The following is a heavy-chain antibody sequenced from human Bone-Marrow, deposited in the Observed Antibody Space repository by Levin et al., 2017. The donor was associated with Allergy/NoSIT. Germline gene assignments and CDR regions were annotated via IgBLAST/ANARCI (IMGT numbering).Heavy chain of an antibody. CDR3: VRGSSDWMGMDY. J-gene: IGHJ4*02. D-gene: IGHD6-19*01. CDR1: GFTLPTYW. Sequence: LSLTCGASGFTLPTYWMHWVRRGPGEGLVCISRISPDGSDRMYADAVKGRFTISRDNSKNTVYLEMNSLRDEDTAVYYCVRGSSDWMGMDYWGQGALVIVSS. V-gene: IGHV3-74*03. CDR2: ISPDGSDR.